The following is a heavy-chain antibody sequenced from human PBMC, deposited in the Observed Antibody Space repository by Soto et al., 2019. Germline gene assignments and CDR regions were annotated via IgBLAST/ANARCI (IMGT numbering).Heavy chain of an antibody. Sequence: GGSLRLSCAASGFTFSDYYMSWIRQAPGKGLEWVSYISSSGSTIYYADSVKGRFTISRDNAKNSLYLQMNSLRAEDTAVYYCASATRDYYYYYGMDVWGQGTTVTVSS. V-gene: IGHV3-11*01. J-gene: IGHJ6*02. CDR3: ASATRDYYYYYGMDV. CDR1: GFTFSDYY. CDR2: ISSSGSTI.